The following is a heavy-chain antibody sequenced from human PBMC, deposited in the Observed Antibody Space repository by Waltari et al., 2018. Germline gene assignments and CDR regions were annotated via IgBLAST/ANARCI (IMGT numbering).Heavy chain of an antibody. CDR1: GYTFPSYA. V-gene: IGHV1-8*01. CDR3: ARGSGNYYGSGSYYNAAVDY. J-gene: IGHJ4*02. CDR2: MNPNSGNT. D-gene: IGHD3-10*01. Sequence: QVQLVQSGAAVKTPGASVKVSCQASGYTFPSYAIHWVRQATGHGLGWMGWMNPNSGNTGYAQKCQGRVTMTRNTSISTADMELSSLRSEDTAVYYCARGSGNYYGSGSYYNAAVDYWGQGTLVTVSS.